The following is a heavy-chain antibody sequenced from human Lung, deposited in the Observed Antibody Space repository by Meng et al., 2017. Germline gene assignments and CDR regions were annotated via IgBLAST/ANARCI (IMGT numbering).Heavy chain of an antibody. CDR2: ISDGGNT. CDR1: GGSIRSSSYY. Sequence: RLHMQESGPGLVKSSETLSLTCTVSGGSIRSSSYYWGWIRQPPGKGLEWIGSISDGGNTYYNPSLQSRVSISVDTSKNQFSLKLRSVTAADTAVYYCARVKYSSSWYLDFWGQGALVTVSS. CDR3: ARVKYSSSWYLDF. D-gene: IGHD6-13*01. V-gene: IGHV4-39*06. J-gene: IGHJ4*02.